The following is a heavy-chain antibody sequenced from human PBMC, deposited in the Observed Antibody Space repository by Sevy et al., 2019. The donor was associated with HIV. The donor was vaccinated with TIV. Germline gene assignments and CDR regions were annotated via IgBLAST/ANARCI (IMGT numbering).Heavy chain of an antibody. D-gene: IGHD2-8*01. CDR3: ARVAVSYCTNDCYHRFDY. V-gene: IGHV3-30-3*01. Sequence: LSLTCAASGFTFSSYAMHWVRQAPGKGLEWVSLISYDGTYKYYADSVKGRFTISRDNSKNTLYLQMNSLRGNDTAVYYCARVAVSYCTNDCYHRFDYWGPGALVTVSS. CDR1: GFTFSSYA. CDR2: ISYDGTYK. J-gene: IGHJ4*02.